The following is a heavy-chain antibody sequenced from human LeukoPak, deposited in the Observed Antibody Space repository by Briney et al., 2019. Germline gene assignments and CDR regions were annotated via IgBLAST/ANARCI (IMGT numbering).Heavy chain of an antibody. D-gene: IGHD6-19*01. CDR2: IYHSGST. Sequence: PSETLSLTCAVSGGSISSSNWWSWVRQPPGKGPEWIGEIYHSGSTNYNPSLKSRVTISVDTSKNQFSLKLSSVTAADTAVYYCARDDSSGWYPFDYWGQGTLVTVSS. CDR3: ARDDSSGWYPFDY. CDR1: GGSISSSNW. J-gene: IGHJ4*02. V-gene: IGHV4-4*02.